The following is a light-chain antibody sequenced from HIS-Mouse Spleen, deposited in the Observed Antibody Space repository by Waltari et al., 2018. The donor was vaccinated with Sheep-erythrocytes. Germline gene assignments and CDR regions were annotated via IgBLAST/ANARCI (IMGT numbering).Light chain of an antibody. CDR1: KLGDKY. V-gene: IGLV3-1*01. CDR3: QAWDSSTAV. J-gene: IGLJ2*01. CDR2: HDS. Sequence: SYELTQPPSVSVSPGQTASITCSGDKLGDKYACWYQQKPGQSPVLVIYHDSKRPSGIPERFSGSNSGNTATLTISGTQAMDEADYYCQAWDSSTAVFGGGTKL.